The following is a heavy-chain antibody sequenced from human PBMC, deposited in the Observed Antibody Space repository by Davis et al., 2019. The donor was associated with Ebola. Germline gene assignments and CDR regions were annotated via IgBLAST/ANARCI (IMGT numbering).Heavy chain of an antibody. CDR2: IKRDGAEK. J-gene: IGHJ4*02. V-gene: IGHV3-7*04. D-gene: IGHD6-19*01. CDR3: ARAPAGRRQWHGTACDY. CDR1: GFTFSPYM. Sequence: PGGSLRLSCAASGFTFSPYMLTWFRQASGRALERVANIKRDGAEKHYVDSVWGRFTISRDNAKDSLYLQLSSLRAEDTALYYCARAPAGRRQWHGTACDYWGQRTLVTVSS.